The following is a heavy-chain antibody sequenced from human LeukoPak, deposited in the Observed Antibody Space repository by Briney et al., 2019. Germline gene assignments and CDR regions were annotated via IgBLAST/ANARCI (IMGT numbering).Heavy chain of an antibody. V-gene: IGHV3-21*06. D-gene: IGHD3-10*01. CDR1: GFTFISYD. CDR3: ARGRSITLLRGVAMSDGFDI. Sequence: PGGSLRLSCAASGFTFISYDMNWVRQAPGKGLEWVSFTDTSGRYVYYGDSVKGRFTISRDNAKNLLSLQMNGLRAEDTALYYCARGRSITLLRGVAMSDGFDIWGQGAMVAVSS. J-gene: IGHJ3*02. CDR2: TDTSGRYV.